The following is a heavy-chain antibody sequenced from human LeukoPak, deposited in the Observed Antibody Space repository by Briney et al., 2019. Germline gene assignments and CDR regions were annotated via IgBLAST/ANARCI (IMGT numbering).Heavy chain of an antibody. V-gene: IGHV5-51*01. J-gene: IGHJ4*02. CDR2: IYPLDSDI. CDR3: ARLWGHGGGSGGWFYFDS. CDR1: GYTFGNHW. D-gene: IGHD5-12*01. Sequence: RGESLKISCQGAGYTFGNHWVAWVRQMPGKGLEWMGIIYPLDSDIRYSPSFQGQVTISADKSISTAYLQWSSLKASDTAMYYCARLWGHGGGSGGWFYFDSWGQGTLVTVSS.